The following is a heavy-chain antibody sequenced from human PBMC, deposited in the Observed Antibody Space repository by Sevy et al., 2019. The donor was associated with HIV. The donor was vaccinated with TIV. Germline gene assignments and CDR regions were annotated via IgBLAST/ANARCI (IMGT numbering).Heavy chain of an antibody. V-gene: IGHV3-15*01. CDR2: IKSKTDGGTA. J-gene: IGHJ6*02. D-gene: IGHD3-3*01. CDR1: GFTFNYAW. Sequence: GGSLRLSCAASGFTFNYAWMSWVRQAPGKGLEWVGRIKSKTDGGTADYAAPVKGRFTISRDDSENTRYLQMNSLKTEDTAGYYCASVVKNDFWDGHVNYYGLDVWGQGTTVTVSS. CDR3: ASVVKNDFWDGHVNYYGLDV.